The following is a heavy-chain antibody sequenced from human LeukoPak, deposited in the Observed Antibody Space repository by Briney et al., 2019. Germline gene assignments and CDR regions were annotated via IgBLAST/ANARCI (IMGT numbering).Heavy chain of an antibody. V-gene: IGHV3-33*01. CDR3: ARESGSGNYYYDY. D-gene: IGHD3-10*01. CDR2: IWFDGSSE. CDR1: GFTFSSYG. Sequence: GGSLRLSCAASGFTFSSYGMHWVRQAPGKGLEWVAVIWFDGSSEYYADSVKGRFTISRDNSKNTLYLQMNSLRAEDTAVYYCARESGSGNYYYDYWGQGTLVTVSS. J-gene: IGHJ4*02.